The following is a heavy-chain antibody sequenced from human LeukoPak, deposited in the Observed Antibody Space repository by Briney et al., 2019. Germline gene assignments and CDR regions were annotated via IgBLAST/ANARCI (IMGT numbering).Heavy chain of an antibody. D-gene: IGHD3-10*01. CDR1: GFTFSSYA. CDR2: ISGSGGST. Sequence: PGGSLRLSCAASGFTFSSYAISWVRQAPGKGLEWVSAISGSGGSTYYAESVKGRFTISRHNSKNTLYLKMNSLRAEDTAVYYCAKDALVMVRGVIIRGGPHFDYWGQGTLVTVSS. V-gene: IGHV3-23*01. J-gene: IGHJ4*02. CDR3: AKDALVMVRGVIIRGGPHFDY.